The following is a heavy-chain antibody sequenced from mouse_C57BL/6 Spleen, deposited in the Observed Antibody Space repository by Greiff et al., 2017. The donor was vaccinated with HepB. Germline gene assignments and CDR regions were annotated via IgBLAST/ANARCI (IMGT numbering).Heavy chain of an antibody. CDR2: IHPNSGST. CDR3: ARGPMGLRPFDY. Sequence: QVQLKQPGAELVKPGASVKLSCKASGYTFTSYWMHWVKQRPGQGLEWIGMIHPNSGSTNYNEKFKSKATLTVDKSSSTAYMQLSSLTSEDSAVYYCARGPMGLRPFDYWGQGTTLTVSS. J-gene: IGHJ2*01. CDR1: GYTFTSYW. V-gene: IGHV1-64*01. D-gene: IGHD2-4*01.